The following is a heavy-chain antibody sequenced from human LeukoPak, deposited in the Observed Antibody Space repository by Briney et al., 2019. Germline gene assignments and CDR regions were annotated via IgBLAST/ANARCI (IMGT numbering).Heavy chain of an antibody. D-gene: IGHD1-26*01. J-gene: IGHJ4*02. V-gene: IGHV4-34*01. CDR1: GGSFRGYY. CDR2: INHSGST. CDR3: ARDIYSGSLDY. Sequence: SETLSLTCAVYGGSFRGYYWSWIRQPPGKGLEWIGEINHSGSTNYNPSLKSRVTISVDTSKNQFSLKLSSVTAADTAVYYCARDIYSGSLDYWGQGTLVTVSS.